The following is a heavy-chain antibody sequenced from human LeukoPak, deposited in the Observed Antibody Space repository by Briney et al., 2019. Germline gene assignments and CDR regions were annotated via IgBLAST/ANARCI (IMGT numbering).Heavy chain of an antibody. D-gene: IGHD3-3*01. CDR2: ISFTGTT. CDR1: GAPISKYY. V-gene: IGHV4-59*01. J-gene: IGHJ4*02. CDR3: ARDTSGYYGRYEH. Sequence: SETLSLTCTVSGAPISKYYWNWIRQTPGKGLEWIGYISFTGTTNYNPSLQSRVTISVDTSKNQLSLKLTSMTAADTAVYYCARDTSGYYGRYEHWGQGTLVTVSS.